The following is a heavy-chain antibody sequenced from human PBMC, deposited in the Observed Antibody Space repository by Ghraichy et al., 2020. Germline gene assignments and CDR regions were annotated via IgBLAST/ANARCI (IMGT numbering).Heavy chain of an antibody. D-gene: IGHD3-3*01. V-gene: IGHV4-34*01. Sequence: SETLSLTCAVYGGSFSGYYWSWIRQPPGKGLEWIGEINHSGSTNYNPSLKSRVTISVDTSKNQFSLKLSSVTAADTAVYYCARRDYDFWSGYQDGMDVWGQGTTVTVSS. CDR2: INHSGST. J-gene: IGHJ6*02. CDR3: ARRDYDFWSGYQDGMDV. CDR1: GGSFSGYY.